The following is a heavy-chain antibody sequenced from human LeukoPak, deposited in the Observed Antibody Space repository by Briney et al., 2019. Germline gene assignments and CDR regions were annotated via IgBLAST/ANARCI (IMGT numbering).Heavy chain of an antibody. Sequence: SETLSLTCTVSGGSISSYYWTWIRQPAGKGLEWIGRIYPSGSTNYNPSLKSRVTMSVDTSKNQFSLKLSSVTAADTAVYYCGRTSWAGYYMDVWGKGTTVTVSS. CDR2: IYPSGST. D-gene: IGHD2-2*01. J-gene: IGHJ6*03. CDR3: GRTSWAGYYMDV. V-gene: IGHV4-4*07. CDR1: GGSISSYY.